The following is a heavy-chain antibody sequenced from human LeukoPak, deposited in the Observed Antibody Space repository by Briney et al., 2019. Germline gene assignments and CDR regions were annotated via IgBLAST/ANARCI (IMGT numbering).Heavy chain of an antibody. CDR3: ATPQAAAGTSFDY. CDR1: GFTFSSYA. V-gene: IGHV3-23*01. J-gene: IGHJ4*02. CDR2: ISGSGGST. Sequence: GGSLRLSCAASGFTFSSYAMRWVRQAPGKGLEWVSAISGSGGSTYYADSVKGRFTISRDNSKNTLYLQMNSLRAEDTAVYYCATPQAAAGTSFDYWGQGTLVTVSS. D-gene: IGHD6-13*01.